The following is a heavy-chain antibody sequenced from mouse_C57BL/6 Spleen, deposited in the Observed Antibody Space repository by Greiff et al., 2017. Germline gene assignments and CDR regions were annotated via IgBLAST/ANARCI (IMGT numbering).Heavy chain of an antibody. V-gene: IGHV5-4*03. CDR3: ARNYGSSYRYAMDY. CDR1: GFTFSSYA. CDR2: ISDGGSYT. Sequence: EVKVVESGGGLVKPGGSLKLSCAASGFTFSSYAMSWVRQTPEKRLEWVATISDGGSYTYYPDNVKGRFTISRDNAKNNLYLQMSHLKSEDTAMYYCARNYGSSYRYAMDYWGQGTSVTVSS. J-gene: IGHJ4*01. D-gene: IGHD1-1*01.